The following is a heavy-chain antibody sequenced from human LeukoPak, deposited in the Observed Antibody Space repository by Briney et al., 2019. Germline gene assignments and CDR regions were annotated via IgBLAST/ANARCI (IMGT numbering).Heavy chain of an antibody. CDR3: ARPMQGGYDYSCCY. CDR2: MNPNSGNT. CDR1: GYTFTSYD. Sequence: ASVKVSCKASGYTFTSYDINWVRQATGQGLEWMGWMNPNSGNTGYAQKFQGRVTMTRNTSISTAYMELSSLRSEDTAVYYCARPMQGGYDYSCCYWGQGTLVTVSS. J-gene: IGHJ4*02. D-gene: IGHD5-12*01. V-gene: IGHV1-8*01.